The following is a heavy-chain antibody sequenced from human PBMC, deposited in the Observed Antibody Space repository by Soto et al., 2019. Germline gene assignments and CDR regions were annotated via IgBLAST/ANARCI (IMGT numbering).Heavy chain of an antibody. CDR3: ARKAWVRFEY. CDR1: GDSISSSVW. Sequence: SETLSLTCAVSGDSISSSVWWTWVRQPPGKGLEWIGEVFHTGDTYFNPSLRSRVAMSVDKSTNEFSLKVTSVTAADTAIYYCARKAWVRFEYWGQGALVTVS. V-gene: IGHV4-4*02. D-gene: IGHD7-27*01. CDR2: VFHTGDT. J-gene: IGHJ4*02.